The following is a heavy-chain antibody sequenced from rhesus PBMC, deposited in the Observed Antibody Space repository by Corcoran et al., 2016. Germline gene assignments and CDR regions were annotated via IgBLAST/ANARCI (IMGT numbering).Heavy chain of an antibody. Sequence: EVQLVESGGGLAKPGGSLRLSCAASGFTFSTYAMHLVRQAPGKGLDWVSTINPGGQRTWCTDSVKGRFTISKENAKNTLYLQMDRLRAEDTAVFYCAKALGSGWYTFDYWGQGVLVTVSS. J-gene: IGHJ4*01. CDR3: AKALGSGWYTFDY. D-gene: IGHD6-31*01. CDR1: GFTFSTYA. CDR2: INPGGQRT. V-gene: IGHV3-8*01.